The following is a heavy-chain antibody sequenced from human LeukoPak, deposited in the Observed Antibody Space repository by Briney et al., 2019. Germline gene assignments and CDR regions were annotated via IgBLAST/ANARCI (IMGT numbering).Heavy chain of an antibody. V-gene: IGHV1-2*02. Sequence: ASVKVSCKASEYTFTDYYIHWVRQAPGQGLEWMGWINPNGGGTNYAQKFKGRVTMTRDTSISTAYMELSRLRSDDTAVYYCARGVVVTGTDYWGQGTLVTVSS. CDR1: EYTFTDYY. J-gene: IGHJ4*02. CDR2: INPNGGGT. CDR3: ARGVVVTGTDY. D-gene: IGHD2-21*02.